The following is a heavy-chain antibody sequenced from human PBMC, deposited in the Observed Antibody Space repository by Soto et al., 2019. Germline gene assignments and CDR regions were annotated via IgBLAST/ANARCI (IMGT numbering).Heavy chain of an antibody. V-gene: IGHV4-38-2*01. D-gene: IGHD5-18*01. CDR3: ATQRGYSYGYCDY. CDR1: GYSISSGYY. CDR2: SYHSGST. J-gene: IGHJ4*02. Sequence: SETLSLTCAVSGYSISSGYYWGWIRQPPGKGLEWIGGSYHSGSTYYNPSLKSRVTISVDTSKNQFSLKLSSVTAADTAVYYCATQRGYSYGYCDYWGQGTLVTVS.